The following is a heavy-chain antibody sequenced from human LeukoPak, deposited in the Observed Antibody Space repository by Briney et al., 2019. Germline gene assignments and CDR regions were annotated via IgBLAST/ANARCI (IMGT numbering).Heavy chain of an antibody. CDR3: TRVRRELLVLGDY. Sequence: GGSLRLSCTASGFTFGDYAMSWFRQAPGKGLEWVGFIRSKAYGGTTEYAASVKGRFTISRDDSKSIAYLQMNSLKTEDTAVYYCTRVRRELLVLGDYWGQGTLVTVSS. V-gene: IGHV3-49*03. CDR1: GFTFGDYA. J-gene: IGHJ4*02. D-gene: IGHD1-26*01. CDR2: IRSKAYGGTT.